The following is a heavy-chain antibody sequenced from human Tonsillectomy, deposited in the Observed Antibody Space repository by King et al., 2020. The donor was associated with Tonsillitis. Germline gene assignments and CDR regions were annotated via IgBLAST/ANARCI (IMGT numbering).Heavy chain of an antibody. CDR1: GGSFSGYY. D-gene: IGHD3-16*01. V-gene: IGHV4-34*01. CDR3: ARRFPGGKGVDY. Sequence: VQLPQWGAGLLKPSETLSLTCAVYGGSFSGYYWSWIRQPPGKGLEWIGEINHSGSTNYNPSLKSRVTVSVDTSKNQFSLKLSSVTAADTAVYYCARRFPGGKGVDYWGQGTLVTVSS. CDR2: INHSGST. J-gene: IGHJ4*02.